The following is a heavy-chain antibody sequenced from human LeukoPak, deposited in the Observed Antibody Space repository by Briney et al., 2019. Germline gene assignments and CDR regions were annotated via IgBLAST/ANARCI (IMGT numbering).Heavy chain of an antibody. D-gene: IGHD3-3*01. V-gene: IGHV3-7*03. J-gene: IGHJ1*01. CDR2: IKQDGSEK. Sequence: PGGSLRLSCAASGFPFSGYWMIWVRQAPGKGLEWVANIKQDGSEKYYVDSVKGRFTISRDNAKNSLYLQMNSLRAEDTAVYYCARTRSGYHKYFQHWGQGTLVTVSS. CDR3: ARTRSGYHKYFQH. CDR1: GFPFSGYW.